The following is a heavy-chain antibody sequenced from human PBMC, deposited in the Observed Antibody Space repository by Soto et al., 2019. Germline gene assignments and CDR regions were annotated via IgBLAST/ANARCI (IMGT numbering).Heavy chain of an antibody. CDR1: GGSFSGYY. Sequence: QVQLQQWGAGLLKPSETLSLTCAVYGGSFSGYYWSWIRQPPGKGLEWIGEINHSGSTNYNPSLKSRVTISVDTSKNQFSLKLSSVTAADTAVYYCARGVPGYCSGGSCYLYYYYYYYMDVWGKGTTVTVSS. D-gene: IGHD2-15*01. CDR3: ARGVPGYCSGGSCYLYYYYYYYMDV. CDR2: INHSGST. V-gene: IGHV4-34*01. J-gene: IGHJ6*03.